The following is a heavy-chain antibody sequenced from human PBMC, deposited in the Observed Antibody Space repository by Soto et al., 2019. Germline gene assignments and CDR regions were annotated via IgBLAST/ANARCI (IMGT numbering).Heavy chain of an antibody. D-gene: IGHD5-18*01. CDR1: GGTFSSYA. CDR3: ARDLGLQLKYYFDY. CDR2: IIPIFGTA. V-gene: IGHV1-69*13. Sequence: SVKVSCKASGGTFSSYANSWVRQAPGQGLEWMGGIIPIFGTANYAQKFQGRVTITADESTSTAYMELSSLRSEDTAVYYCARDLGLQLKYYFDYWGQGTLVTVSS. J-gene: IGHJ4*02.